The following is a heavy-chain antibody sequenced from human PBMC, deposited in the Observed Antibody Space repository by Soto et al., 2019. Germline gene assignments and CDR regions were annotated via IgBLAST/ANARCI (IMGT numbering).Heavy chain of an antibody. CDR2: IYPGDSDT. CDR3: ARAMVRGVNAFDY. J-gene: IGHJ4*02. CDR1: GYSSTSYW. V-gene: IGHV5-51*01. Sequence: PGESLRISCNGSGYSSTSYWIGWVRQMPGKGLEWMGIIYPGDSDTRYSPSFQGQVTISADKSISTAYLQWSSLKASDTVMYYCARAMVRGVNAFDYWVQGTLVTVSS. D-gene: IGHD3-10*01.